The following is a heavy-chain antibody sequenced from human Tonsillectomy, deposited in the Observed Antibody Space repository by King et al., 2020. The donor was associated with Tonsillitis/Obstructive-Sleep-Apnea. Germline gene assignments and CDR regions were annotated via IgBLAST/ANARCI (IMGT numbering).Heavy chain of an antibody. CDR3: ARGSGYEYYFDY. Sequence: VQLQESGPGLVKPSETLSLTCTVSGGSVSSGSYYWSWIRQPPGKGLEWIGYIYYSGSTNHNPSLKSRVTISVDTSKNQFSLKLSSVTAADTAVYYCARGSGYEYYFDYWGQGTLVTVSS. V-gene: IGHV4-61*01. D-gene: IGHD5-12*01. J-gene: IGHJ4*02. CDR1: GGSVSSGSYY. CDR2: IYYSGST.